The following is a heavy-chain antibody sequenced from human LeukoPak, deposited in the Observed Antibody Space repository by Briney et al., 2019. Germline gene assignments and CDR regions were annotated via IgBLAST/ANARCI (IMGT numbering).Heavy chain of an antibody. D-gene: IGHD4-17*01. CDR2: FYSSTRT. CDR1: GDSLTSGSRY. CDR3: ARCMSELDYGDYAYYYHMDV. J-gene: IGHJ6*04. Sequence: SQTLSLTCTVSGDSLTSGSRYWSWIRQPGGKGLEWIGHFYSSTRTTYNPSLESRVTISGDTAKNQFSLKLDSVTAADTAVYFCARCMSELDYGDYAYYYHMDVWGKGTTVTVSS. V-gene: IGHV4-61*09.